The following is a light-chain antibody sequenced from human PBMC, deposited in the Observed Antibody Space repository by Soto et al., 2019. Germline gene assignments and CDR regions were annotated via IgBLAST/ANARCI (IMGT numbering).Light chain of an antibody. CDR1: MRDVGAYNL. Sequence: QSALTQPASVSGSAGQSITISCSGTMRDVGAYNLVSWYQQHPGTAPKLIIYEVRNRPSGISSRFSGSRSGNTSSLTISGLQPEHEGDYYCSADTARSTLVFGGGTKVT. V-gene: IGLV2-14*01. CDR3: SADTARSTLV. J-gene: IGLJ3*02. CDR2: EVR.